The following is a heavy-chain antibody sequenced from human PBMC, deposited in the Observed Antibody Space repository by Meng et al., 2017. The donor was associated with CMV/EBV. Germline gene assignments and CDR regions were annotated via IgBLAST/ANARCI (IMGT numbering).Heavy chain of an antibody. CDR1: GGTFSSYA. CDR2: IIPIFGTA. CDR3: AREVDDYGDGWYFDL. D-gene: IGHD4-17*01. Sequence: QAQRGRVGAEVEKPGSTVKVACKSSGGTFSSYAISWVRQAPGQGLEWMGGIIPIFGTANYAQKFQGRVTITADESTSTAYMELSSLRSEDTAVYYCAREVDDYGDGWYFDLWGRGTLVTVSS. J-gene: IGHJ2*01. V-gene: IGHV1-69*12.